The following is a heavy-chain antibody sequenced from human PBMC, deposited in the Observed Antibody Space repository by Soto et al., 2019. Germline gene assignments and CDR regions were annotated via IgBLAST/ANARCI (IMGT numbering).Heavy chain of an antibody. Sequence: SETLSLTCTVSGGSISGYYWGWIRQPPGKGLEWIGYIHYSGSTNYNPSLRSRVTISVDTPKNQFSLKVNSMTAADTAVYYCARGELEMATDYWGQGTLVTVSS. CDR3: ARGELEMATDY. J-gene: IGHJ4*02. V-gene: IGHV4-59*01. CDR2: IHYSGST. D-gene: IGHD3-10*01. CDR1: GGSISGYY.